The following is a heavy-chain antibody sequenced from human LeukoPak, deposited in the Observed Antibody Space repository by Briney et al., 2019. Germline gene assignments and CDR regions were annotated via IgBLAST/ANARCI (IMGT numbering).Heavy chain of an antibody. CDR2: ISSSSSTI. D-gene: IGHD5-12*01. Sequence: GGSLRLSRAASGFTFSSYNMNWVRQTPGKGLDWGSYISSSSSTIYYADSVKGRFTISRDNARNSLYLQLNSLREEDTAVYYCARRGYSSSWSSFDYWGQGSLVTVSS. CDR1: GFTFSSYN. CDR3: ARRGYSSSWSSFDY. J-gene: IGHJ4*02. V-gene: IGHV3-48*02.